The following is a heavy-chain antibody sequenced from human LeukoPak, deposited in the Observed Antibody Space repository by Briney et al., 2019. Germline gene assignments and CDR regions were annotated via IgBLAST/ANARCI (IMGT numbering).Heavy chain of an antibody. Sequence: GGSLRLSCAASGFIFTNAWMTWVRQAPGKGLEWVGRIKTKSDGGTTDYAAPVKGRFTISRDDSKKMIYLHMNSPKTEDTAVYFCTTESRFRLILDYWGLGTLVTVSS. J-gene: IGHJ4*02. D-gene: IGHD2-21*01. CDR3: TTESRFRLILDY. CDR1: GFIFTNAW. CDR2: IKTKSDGGTT. V-gene: IGHV3-15*01.